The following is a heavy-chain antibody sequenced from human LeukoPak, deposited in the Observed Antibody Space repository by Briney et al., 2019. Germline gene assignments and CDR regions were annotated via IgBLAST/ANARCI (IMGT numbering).Heavy chain of an antibody. CDR2: IYSTTGTT. V-gene: IGHV4-4*09. CDR3: ARGYGWFDP. Sequence: PSETLSLTCTVSGASPYWTWIRQPPGKGLEWIGYIYSTTGTTNSSPSLKSRVTMSLDTSKKHLSLKLSAVTAADTAVYYCARGYGWFDPWGQGILVIVSS. D-gene: IGHD3-10*01. J-gene: IGHJ5*02. CDR1: GASPY.